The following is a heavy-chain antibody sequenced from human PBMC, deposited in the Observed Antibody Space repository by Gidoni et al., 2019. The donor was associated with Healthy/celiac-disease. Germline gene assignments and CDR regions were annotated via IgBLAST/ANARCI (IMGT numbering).Heavy chain of an antibody. Sequence: EVQLLESGGGLVQPGGSLRLSCAASGFTFSSFAMSWVRQAPGKGLEWVSAISGSGGSKYYADSVKCRFTISRDNSKNTLYLQMNSLRAEDTAVYYCAKELVATNWFDPWGQGTLVTVSS. J-gene: IGHJ5*02. CDR3: AKELVATNWFDP. V-gene: IGHV3-23*01. CDR1: GFTFSSFA. CDR2: ISGSGGSK. D-gene: IGHD5-12*01.